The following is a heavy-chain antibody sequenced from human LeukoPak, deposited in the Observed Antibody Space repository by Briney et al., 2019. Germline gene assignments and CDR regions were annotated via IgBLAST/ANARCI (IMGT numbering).Heavy chain of an antibody. J-gene: IGHJ5*02. CDR1: GGSFSGYY. CDR3: ARGRLFGGP. V-gene: IGHV4-34*01. CDR2: INHSGST. Sequence: PSETLSLTCAVYGGSFSGYYWSWIRQPPGKGLEWIGEINHSGSTNYNPSLKSRVAISVDTSKDQFSLKLSSVTAADTAVYYCARGRLFGGPWGQGTLVTVSS. D-gene: IGHD2-21*01.